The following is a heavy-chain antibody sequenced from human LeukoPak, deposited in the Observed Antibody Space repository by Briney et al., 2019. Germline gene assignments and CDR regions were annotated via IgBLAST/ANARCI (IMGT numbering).Heavy chain of an antibody. V-gene: IGHV3-30-3*01. J-gene: IGHJ4*02. CDR2: LSYDGSNE. Sequence: GGSLRLSCAASRFTFSNYPMHWVRQAPGKGLEWVALLSYDGSNECYADSVKGRFTISRGNSKNTLYLQMNSLRAEDSAVYYCARGRGSYSADYWGQGTLVTVSS. D-gene: IGHD1-26*01. CDR1: RFTFSNYP. CDR3: ARGRGSYSADY.